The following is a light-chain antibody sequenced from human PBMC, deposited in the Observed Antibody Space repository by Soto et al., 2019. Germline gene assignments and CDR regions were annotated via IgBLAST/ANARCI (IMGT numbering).Light chain of an antibody. J-gene: IGLJ1*01. Sequence: QSALTQPASVSGSPGQSITISCTGTNSDVGGYNYVSWYQQHPGKAPKLLIYEVTNRPSGVSDRFSGSKSGSTASLTIYGLQTDDEADYYCTSWTTNNIPYVFGTGTKVTVL. CDR2: EVT. CDR1: NSDVGGYNY. V-gene: IGLV2-14*03. CDR3: TSWTTNNIPYV.